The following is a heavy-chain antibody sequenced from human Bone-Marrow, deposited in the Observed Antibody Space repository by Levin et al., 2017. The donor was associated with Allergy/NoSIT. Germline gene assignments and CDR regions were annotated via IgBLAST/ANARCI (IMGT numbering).Heavy chain of an antibody. CDR2: IFYNGST. J-gene: IGHJ4*02. Sequence: SQTLSLTCTVSGGSITSGDYFWSWIRQPPGKGLEWIGYIFYNGSTYFNPSLKSRVTISVDTSKNQFSLKLSSVTAADTAVYYCASDGKDSSRDYWGQGTLVTVSS. D-gene: IGHD6-19*01. CDR3: ASDGKDSSRDY. V-gene: IGHV4-30-4*01. CDR1: GGSITSGDYF.